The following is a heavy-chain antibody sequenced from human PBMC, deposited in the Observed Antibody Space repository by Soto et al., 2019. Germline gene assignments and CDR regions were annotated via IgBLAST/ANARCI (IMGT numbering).Heavy chain of an antibody. CDR2: IYYSGIT. V-gene: IGHV4-39*01. CDR3: ARHAWFGEFDP. D-gene: IGHD3-10*01. Sequence: SETLSLTCTVSGGSISNPTYYWGWIRQPPGKGLEWIGSIYYSGITYYNPSLKSRVTISVDTSKNQFYLKLNSVTAADTAVFYCARHAWFGEFDPWGQGTLVTVSS. CDR1: GGSISNPTYY. J-gene: IGHJ5*02.